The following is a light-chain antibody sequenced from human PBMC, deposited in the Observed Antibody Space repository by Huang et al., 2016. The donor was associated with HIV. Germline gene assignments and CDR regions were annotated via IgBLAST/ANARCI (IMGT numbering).Light chain of an antibody. CDR2: HAS. J-gene: IGKJ1*01. V-gene: IGKV1-16*02. CDR3: QHYKSYPQT. Sequence: DIQMTQSPSSLSSSVGDRVTITCRASQDINFYLAWFQQKPGKAPKSLIYHASSLQSGVPSKFIGSGSGTEFTLTIRSLQPEDSATYFCQHYKSYPQTFGQGTKVEIK. CDR1: QDINFY.